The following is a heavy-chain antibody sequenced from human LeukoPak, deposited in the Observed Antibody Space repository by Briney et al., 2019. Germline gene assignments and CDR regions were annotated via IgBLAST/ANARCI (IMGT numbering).Heavy chain of an antibody. Sequence: SETLSLTCTVSGGSISSHYWSWIRQPPGKGLEWIGYIYYSGSTNYNPSLKSRVTISVDTSKNQFSLKLSSVSAADTAVYYCARDNAGVSGHDKNYYYYYYMDVWGKGTTVTVSS. V-gene: IGHV4-59*11. J-gene: IGHJ6*03. CDR1: GGSISSHY. CDR3: ARDNAGVSGHDKNYYYYYYMDV. CDR2: IYYSGST. D-gene: IGHD5-12*01.